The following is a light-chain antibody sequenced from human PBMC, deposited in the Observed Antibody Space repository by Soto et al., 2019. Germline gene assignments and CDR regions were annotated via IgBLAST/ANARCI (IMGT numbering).Light chain of an antibody. CDR2: GAS. CDR1: HGISSSF. CDR3: QQYDISPIT. J-gene: IGKJ5*01. Sequence: IVWTQYPGIMSLSPGERASLSCGASHGISSSFLAWYQQKPGQAPRLLIYGASSRATGIPDRFSGTGSETDFTLTISRLEPEDFAVYYCQQYDISPITFGQGTRLEI. V-gene: IGKV3-20*01.